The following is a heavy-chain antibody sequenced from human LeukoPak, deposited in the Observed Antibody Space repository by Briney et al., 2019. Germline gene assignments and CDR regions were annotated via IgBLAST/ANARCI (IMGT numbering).Heavy chain of an antibody. D-gene: IGHD3-3*01. CDR1: GGSISSSSDY. Sequence: SGTLSLTCTVSGGSISSSSDYWGWIRQPPGKGLEWIGTIYNTGDTYYNPSLKSRVTISVATSKNQFSLKLSSVAAADTAVYYCARRLRFFLNWFDPWGQGTLVTVSS. J-gene: IGHJ5*02. CDR3: ARRLRFFLNWFDP. CDR2: IYNTGDT. V-gene: IGHV4-39*01.